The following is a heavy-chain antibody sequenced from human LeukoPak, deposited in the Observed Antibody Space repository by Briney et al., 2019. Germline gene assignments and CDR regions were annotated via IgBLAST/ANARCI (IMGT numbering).Heavy chain of an antibody. J-gene: IGHJ6*03. D-gene: IGHD2-2*01. CDR2: ISAYNGNT. V-gene: IGHV1-18*01. CDR3: ARGTDCSSTSCYEGIYYYYYYMDV. Sequence: ASVKVSCKASGYTFTSYGISWVRQAPGQGLEWMGWISAYNGNTNYAQKLQGRVTMTTDTSTSTAYMELRSLRSDDTAVYYCARGTDCSSTSCYEGIYYYYYYMDVWGKGTTVTVSS. CDR1: GYTFTSYG.